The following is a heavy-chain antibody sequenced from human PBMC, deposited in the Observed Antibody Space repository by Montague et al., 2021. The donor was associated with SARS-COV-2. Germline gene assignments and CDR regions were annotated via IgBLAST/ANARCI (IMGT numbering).Heavy chain of an antibody. J-gene: IGHJ4*02. CDR3: AAHGDY. CDR2: ISSSGSDI. Sequence: SLRLSCAASGFTFSSYNMHWFRQAPGKGLEWVSSISSSGSDIHYADSVKGRFTISRGNARNSLYLQMNSLTAEDTAVYYCAAHGDYWGQGTLVTVSS. CDR1: GFTFSSYN. D-gene: IGHD1-26*01. V-gene: IGHV3-21*01.